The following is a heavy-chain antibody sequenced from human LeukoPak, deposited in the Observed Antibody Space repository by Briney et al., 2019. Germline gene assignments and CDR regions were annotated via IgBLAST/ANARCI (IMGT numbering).Heavy chain of an antibody. D-gene: IGHD3-22*01. CDR3: ARDRERDYDTSGYYYGPNFDY. CDR1: GFTFSSYA. CDR2: IRASGGTA. J-gene: IGHJ4*02. V-gene: IGHV3-23*01. Sequence: GGSLRLSCSASGFTFSSYAMSWVRQAPGKGLEWVSAIRASGGTAYYADSVKGRFTISGDNSKNTLYLQMNSLRAEDTAVYYCARDRERDYDTSGYYYGPNFDYWGQGTLVTVSS.